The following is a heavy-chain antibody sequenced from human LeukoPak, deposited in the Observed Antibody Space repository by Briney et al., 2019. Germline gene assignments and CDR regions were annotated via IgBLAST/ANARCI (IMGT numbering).Heavy chain of an antibody. CDR1: GGTFSSYA. J-gene: IGHJ4*02. CDR2: IIPIFGTA. V-gene: IGHV1-69*13. CDR3: ASTRHCSSTSCRPDTNDY. D-gene: IGHD2-2*01. Sequence: GASVKVSCKASGGTFSSYAISWVRQAPGQGLEWMGGIIPIFGTANYAQKFQGRVTITADESTSTAYTELSSLRSEDTAVYYCASTRHCSSTSCRPDTNDYWGQGTLVTVSS.